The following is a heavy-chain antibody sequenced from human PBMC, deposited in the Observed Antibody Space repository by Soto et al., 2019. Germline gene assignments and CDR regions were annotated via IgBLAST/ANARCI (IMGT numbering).Heavy chain of an antibody. CDR2: IYYSGST. CDR1: GGSVSSGSYY. CDR3: ARKRRTRGYSHYPSCYFDY. D-gene: IGHD5-18*01. V-gene: IGHV4-61*01. Sequence: PSETLSLTCTVSGGSVSSGSYYWSWIRQPPGKGLEWIGYIYYSGSTNYNPSLKSRVTISVDTSKNQFSLKLSSVTAADTAVYYCARKRRTRGYSHYPSCYFDYWGQGTLVTVSS. J-gene: IGHJ4*02.